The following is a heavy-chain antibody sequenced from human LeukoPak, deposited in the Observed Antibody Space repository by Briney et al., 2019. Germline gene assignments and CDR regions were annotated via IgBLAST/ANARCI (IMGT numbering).Heavy chain of an antibody. CDR1: GASITSYY. D-gene: IGHD7-27*01. J-gene: IGHJ4*02. V-gene: IGHV4-59*01. Sequence: PSETLSLTCTVSGASITSYYCNWIRQPPGKGVEWIGYIYYSGSTNYNPSLKSRVTISVDTSNNQCSLRLSSVTAADTAVYYCEGRYLGSDYWGQGTLVTVSS. CDR3: EGRYLGSDY. CDR2: IYYSGST.